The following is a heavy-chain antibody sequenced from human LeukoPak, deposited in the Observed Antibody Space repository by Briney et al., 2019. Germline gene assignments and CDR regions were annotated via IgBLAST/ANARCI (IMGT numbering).Heavy chain of an antibody. J-gene: IGHJ4*02. D-gene: IGHD3-22*01. V-gene: IGHV1-18*01. Sequence: EASVKVSCKASGYTFTSYGISRVRQAPGQGLEWMGWISAYNGNTKYAQKLQGRVTMTTDTSTSTAYMELRSLRSDDTAVYYCARGTYYYDSSGYYPIDYWGQGTLVTVSS. CDR3: ARGTYYYDSSGYYPIDY. CDR2: ISAYNGNT. CDR1: GYTFTSYG.